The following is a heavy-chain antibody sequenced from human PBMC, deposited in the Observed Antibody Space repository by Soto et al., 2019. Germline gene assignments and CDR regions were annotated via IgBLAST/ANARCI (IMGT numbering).Heavy chain of an antibody. D-gene: IGHD3-3*01. CDR2: ISGTGDTT. CDR3: AIGGGQIYYSGMDV. V-gene: IGHV3-11*01. CDR1: GFFFSDYY. Sequence: GGSLRLSCAASGFFFSDYYMSWIRQAPGKGLESLCYISGTGDTTSYADSVKGRFTISRDNAKNSLYLHLSTLSAGDTAVYYCAIGGGQIYYSGMDVWCQGTTVTVSS. J-gene: IGHJ6*02.